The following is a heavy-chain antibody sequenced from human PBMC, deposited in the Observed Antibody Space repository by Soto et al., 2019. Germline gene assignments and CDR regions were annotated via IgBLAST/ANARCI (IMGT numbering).Heavy chain of an antibody. CDR2: ISYDGSNK. CDR1: GFTFSSYG. Sequence: PGWSLRLSCAASGFTFSSYGMHWVRQAPGKGLEWVAVISYDGSNKYYADSVKGRFTISRDNSKNTLYLQMKSLRAEDTAVYYCTKGSKPFDYWGQGTLVTVSS. V-gene: IGHV3-30*18. J-gene: IGHJ4*02. CDR3: TKGSKPFDY.